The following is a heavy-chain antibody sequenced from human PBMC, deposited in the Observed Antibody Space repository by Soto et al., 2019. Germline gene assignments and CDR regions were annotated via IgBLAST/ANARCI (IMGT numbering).Heavy chain of an antibody. Sequence: QVQLVESGGGVVQPGRSLRLSCAASGFTFSSYGMHWVRQAPGKGLEWVAVISYDGSNKYYADSVKGRFTISRDNSKNTLYLQMNSLRAEDTAVYYCAKPKRSTYYYYSSGYGHFDYWGQGTLVTVSS. D-gene: IGHD3-22*01. V-gene: IGHV3-30*18. CDR3: AKPKRSTYYYYSSGYGHFDY. J-gene: IGHJ4*02. CDR2: ISYDGSNK. CDR1: GFTFSSYG.